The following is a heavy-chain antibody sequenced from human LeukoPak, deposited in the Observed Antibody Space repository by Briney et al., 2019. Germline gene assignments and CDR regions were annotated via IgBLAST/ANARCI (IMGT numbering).Heavy chain of an antibody. CDR3: AARIPLDY. V-gene: IGHV3-66*01. Sequence: PGRSLRLSWAASGFTFSSYGMHWVRQAAGKGLEWVSVIYTGVGTYNADSVKGRFTISRDNSKNTLYLQINSLRAEDTAVYYCAARIPLDYWGQGTLVTVSS. J-gene: IGHJ4*02. D-gene: IGHD2-15*01. CDR1: GFTFSSYG. CDR2: IYTGVGT.